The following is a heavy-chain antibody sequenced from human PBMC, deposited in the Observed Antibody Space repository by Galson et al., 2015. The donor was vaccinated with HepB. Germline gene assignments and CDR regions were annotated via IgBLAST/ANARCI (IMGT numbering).Heavy chain of an antibody. CDR3: ARGYAAVYYYYYGMDV. D-gene: IGHD5-12*01. J-gene: IGHJ6*02. CDR1: GFTFSSYE. Sequence: SLRLSCAASGFTFSSYEMNWVRQAPGKGLEWVSYISSSGSTIYYADSVKGRFTISRDNAKNSLYLQMNSLRAEDTAVYYCARGYAAVYYYYYGMDVWGQGTTVTVSS. CDR2: ISSSGSTI. V-gene: IGHV3-48*03.